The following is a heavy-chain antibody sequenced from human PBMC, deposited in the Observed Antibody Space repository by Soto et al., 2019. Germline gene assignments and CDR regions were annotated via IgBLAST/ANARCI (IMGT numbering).Heavy chain of an antibody. CDR1: GFTFDDYA. D-gene: IGHD6-19*01. CDR3: AKLAVADPPVDH. V-gene: IGHV3-9*01. CDR2: ISWNSGDI. Sequence: GGSLRLSCAASGFTFDDYAMHWVRQAPGKGLEWVSGISWNSGDIGYADSVKGRFTISRDNAKNSLYLQMNSLRVEDTALYYCAKLAVADPPVDHWGQGALVTVSS. J-gene: IGHJ4*02.